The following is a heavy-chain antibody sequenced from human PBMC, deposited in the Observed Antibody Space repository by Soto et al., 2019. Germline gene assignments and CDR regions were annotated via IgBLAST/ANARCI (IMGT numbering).Heavy chain of an antibody. J-gene: IGHJ5*02. Sequence: PSETLSLTCTVSGGSISSGPYSWGWIRQPPGKGLEWIGTFYYSGSTRYNPSLESRVTISVDTSKNQFSLRVTSVTAADTAVYYCARVLFGRGNWFDPWGQGTLVTVSS. D-gene: IGHD3-3*01. V-gene: IGHV4-39*01. CDR2: FYYSGST. CDR1: GGSISSGPYS. CDR3: ARVLFGRGNWFDP.